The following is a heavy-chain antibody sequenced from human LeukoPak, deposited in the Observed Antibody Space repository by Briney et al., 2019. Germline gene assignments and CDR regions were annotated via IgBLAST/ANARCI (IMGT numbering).Heavy chain of an antibody. V-gene: IGHV3-7*01. CDR2: IKPDGSEK. J-gene: IGHJ4*02. CDR1: GFTVSSNY. CDR3: ARYGLTAALDF. D-gene: IGHD2-21*02. Sequence: GGSLRLSCVASGFTVSSNYMSWVRQAPGKGLEWVANIKPDGSEKFHVDSVRGRFTISRDNSKSSLSLQMNSLRAEDTAVYYCARYGLTAALDFWGQGTLVTVSS.